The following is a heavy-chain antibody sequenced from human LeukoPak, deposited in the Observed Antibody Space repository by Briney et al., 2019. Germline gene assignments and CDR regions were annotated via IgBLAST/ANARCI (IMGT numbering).Heavy chain of an antibody. Sequence: PSETLSLTCTVSGGSVSSGSYYWSWIRQPPGKGLEWIGEVNHSGSTNYNPSLKSRVAISVDTSKNQFSLKLSSVTAADTAVYYCARGKDRIAASDYWGQGTLVTVSS. CDR1: GGSVSSGSYY. V-gene: IGHV4-61*01. D-gene: IGHD6-13*01. J-gene: IGHJ4*02. CDR3: ARGKDRIAASDY. CDR2: VNHSGST.